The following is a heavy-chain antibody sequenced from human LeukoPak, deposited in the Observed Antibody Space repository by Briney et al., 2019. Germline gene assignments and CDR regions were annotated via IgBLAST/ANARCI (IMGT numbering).Heavy chain of an antibody. J-gene: IGHJ3*02. CDR2: IYYSGST. Sequence: SETLSLTCTVSGGSISSYYWSWIRQPPGKGLEWVGYIYYSGSTNYNPSLKSRVTISVDTSKNQFSLKLSSVTAADTAVYYCAIYLHSSSWKRGGDAFDIWGQGTMVTVSS. D-gene: IGHD6-13*01. CDR3: AIYLHSSSWKRGGDAFDI. V-gene: IGHV4-59*12. CDR1: GGSISSYY.